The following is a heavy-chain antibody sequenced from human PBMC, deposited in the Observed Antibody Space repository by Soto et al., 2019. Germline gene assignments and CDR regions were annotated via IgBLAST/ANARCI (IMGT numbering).Heavy chain of an antibody. CDR3: GTGRGRGSSWQGFDN. D-gene: IGHD6-13*01. Sequence: ASVKVSCKVSGYTFTSYDINWVRQATGQGLEWMGWMNPNSGNTGYAQKFQGGVTMTRNTSISTAYMEISSLRSEDTVVYYCGTGRGRGSSWQGFDNWGQGTLVNV. CDR1: GYTFTSYD. J-gene: IGHJ4*02. V-gene: IGHV1-8*01. CDR2: MNPNSGNT.